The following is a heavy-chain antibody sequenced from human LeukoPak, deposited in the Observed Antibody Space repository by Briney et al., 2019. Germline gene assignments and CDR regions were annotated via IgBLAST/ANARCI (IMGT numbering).Heavy chain of an antibody. CDR3: ARWLVGATYLDY. J-gene: IGHJ4*02. Sequence: GASVKVSCKASGYTFTSYYMHWVRQAPGQGLEWMGTINPSGGSTSYAQKFQGRVTMTRDMSTSTVYMELSSLRSEDTAVYYCARWLVGATYLDYWGQGTLVTVSS. D-gene: IGHD1-26*01. V-gene: IGHV1-46*01. CDR1: GYTFTSYY. CDR2: INPSGGST.